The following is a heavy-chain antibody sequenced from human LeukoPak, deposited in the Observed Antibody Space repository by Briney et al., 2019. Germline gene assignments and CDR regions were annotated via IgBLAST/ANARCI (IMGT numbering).Heavy chain of an antibody. CDR3: ARDYGDYPNYAYYYYMDV. V-gene: IGHV3-11*01. CDR2: ISSSGSTI. Sequence: GGSLRLSCAASGFTFSDYYMGWIRQAPGKGLEWVSYISSSGSTIYYADSVKGRFTISRDNAKNSLYLQMNSLRAEDTAVYYCARDYGDYPNYAYYYYMDVWGKGTTVTVSS. D-gene: IGHD4-17*01. CDR1: GFTFSDYY. J-gene: IGHJ6*03.